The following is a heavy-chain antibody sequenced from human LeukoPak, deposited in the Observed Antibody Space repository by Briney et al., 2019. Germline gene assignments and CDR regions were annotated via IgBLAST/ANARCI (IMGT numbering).Heavy chain of an antibody. J-gene: IGHJ4*02. V-gene: IGHV3-23*01. D-gene: IGHD6-19*01. CDR1: GLIFTNYA. CDR2: ISGSGLRT. Sequence: PGGSLILSCAHSGLIFTNYAMASVRQTPGNGLDWVSSISGSGLRTNYADSARGRFTISRDNSKNTVDLQMDSLRAEDTAIYYCARGWMVKYYFDYWGQGTLVTVSS. CDR3: ARGWMVKYYFDY.